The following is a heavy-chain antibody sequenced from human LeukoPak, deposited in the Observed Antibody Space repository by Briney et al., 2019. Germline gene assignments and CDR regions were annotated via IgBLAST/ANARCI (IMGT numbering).Heavy chain of an antibody. Sequence: PSETLSLTCTVSGGSISSFYWSWIRQPPGTGLEWIGYISYSGRTNYNPSLKSRVTISVDTSKNQFSLKVTSVTAADTAVYYCARDRVLSQDSWNYHKYYHYGMDVWGQGTTVTVSS. CDR1: GGSISSFY. D-gene: IGHD1-7*01. CDR2: ISYSGRT. CDR3: ARDRVLSQDSWNYHKYYHYGMDV. J-gene: IGHJ6*02. V-gene: IGHV4-59*01.